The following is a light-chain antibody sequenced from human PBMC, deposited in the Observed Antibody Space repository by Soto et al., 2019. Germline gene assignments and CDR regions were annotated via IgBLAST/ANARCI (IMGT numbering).Light chain of an antibody. CDR3: QQRTNWLT. J-gene: IGKJ4*01. V-gene: IGKV3D-15*01. CDR2: GAT. Sequence: LMTQSPATLSVSTGEISTLSFRASQTVRDNLGWYQQKPGQPPRLLIYGATTRATGIPARFSGSGSGTDFTLTISSLEPEDFAVYYCQQRTNWLTFGGGTKVDIK. CDR1: QTVRDN.